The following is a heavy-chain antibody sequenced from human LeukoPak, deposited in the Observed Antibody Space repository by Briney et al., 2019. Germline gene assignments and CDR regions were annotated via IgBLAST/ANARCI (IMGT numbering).Heavy chain of an antibody. CDR2: ISGSGGST. V-gene: IGHV3-23*01. J-gene: IGHJ4*02. CDR1: GFTFSSCA. Sequence: GGSLRLSCAASGFTFSSCAMSWVRQAPGKGLEWVSAISGSGGSTYYADSVKGRFTISRDNSKNTLYLQMNSLRAEDKAVYYCAKDPTDFDSSGQTYFDYWGQGTLVTVSS. CDR3: AKDPTDFDSSGQTYFDY. D-gene: IGHD3-22*01.